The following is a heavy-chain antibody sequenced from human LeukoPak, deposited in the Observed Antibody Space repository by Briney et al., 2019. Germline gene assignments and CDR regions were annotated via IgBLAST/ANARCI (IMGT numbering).Heavy chain of an antibody. CDR1: GFTFSSYW. J-gene: IGHJ4*02. Sequence: VGSLRLSCAVSGFTFSSYWMTWVRQAPGEGLQWVANINQDGREKYYMGSMKGRLNISRDNTENSAFLQLTSLRPEDTGIYFCAKGRDYGDYWGQGTLVAVSS. V-gene: IGHV3-7*01. CDR3: AKGRDYGDY. CDR2: INQDGREK.